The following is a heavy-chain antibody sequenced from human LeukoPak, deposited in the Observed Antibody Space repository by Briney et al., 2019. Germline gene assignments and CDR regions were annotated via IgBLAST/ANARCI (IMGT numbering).Heavy chain of an antibody. V-gene: IGHV4-4*07. Sequence: SETLSLTCTASGGSISSYYWSWIRQPAGQGLEWIGRIYTSGSTNYNPSQKTRVTMSVDTSKTEFSLKLSSVTAADTAVYFCARSPLRPGPPWGQGTLATVSS. CDR1: GGSISSYY. J-gene: IGHJ5*02. CDR2: IYTSGST. D-gene: IGHD4-17*01. CDR3: ARSPLRPGPP.